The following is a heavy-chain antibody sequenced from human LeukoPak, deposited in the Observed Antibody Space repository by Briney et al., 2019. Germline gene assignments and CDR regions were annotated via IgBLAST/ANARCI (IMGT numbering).Heavy chain of an antibody. V-gene: IGHV4-59*01. CDR3: ARGGYYGSENDFRFDP. D-gene: IGHD3-10*01. CDR2: IYYSGST. Sequence: PSETLSLTCTVSGESISGFYWTWIRQPPGKGLEWIGYIYYSGSTNYNPSLKSRVTISVDTSKNQFSLKLSSVTPADTAVYYCARGGYYGSENDFRFDPWGQGTLVTVSS. J-gene: IGHJ5*02. CDR1: GESISGFY.